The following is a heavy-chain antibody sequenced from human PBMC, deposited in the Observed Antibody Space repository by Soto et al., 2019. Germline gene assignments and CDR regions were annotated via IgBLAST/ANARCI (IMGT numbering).Heavy chain of an antibody. CDR1: GGSISSGDYY. Sequence: QVQLQESGPGLVKPSQTLSLTCTVSGGSISSGDYYWSWIRQPPGKGLEWIGFIYYSGGTYYKSSLKSRVTISVDTSKNKFSLNLSSVTAADTAVYYCARASTGELWVYANWFDPWGPGTLVTVSS. CDR3: ARASTGELWVYANWFDP. D-gene: IGHD3-16*01. V-gene: IGHV4-30-4*01. CDR2: IYYSGGT. J-gene: IGHJ5*02.